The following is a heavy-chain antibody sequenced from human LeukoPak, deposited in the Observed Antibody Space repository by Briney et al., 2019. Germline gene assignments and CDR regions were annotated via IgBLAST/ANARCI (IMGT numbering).Heavy chain of an antibody. J-gene: IGHJ3*02. V-gene: IGHV3-48*04. CDR2: ISGSSSII. Sequence: GGSLRLSCEGSGFTFSSYSMNWVRQAPGKGLEWVSSISGSSSIIHYADSVKGRFTISRDNAKNSLFLQMNSLRAEDTAVYYCARSGTTYYYDSGSRIWGQGTMVTVSS. CDR1: GFTFSSYS. D-gene: IGHD3-22*01. CDR3: ARSGTTYYYDSGSRI.